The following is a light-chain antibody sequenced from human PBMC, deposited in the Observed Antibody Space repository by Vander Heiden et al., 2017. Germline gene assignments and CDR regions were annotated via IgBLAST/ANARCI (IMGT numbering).Light chain of an antibody. CDR1: SSDVGSYNL. CDR3: CSYAGSSTGV. CDR2: EVS. V-gene: IGLV2-23*02. Sequence: QSALTQPASVSGSPGQSITISCTGTSSDVGSYNLGSWYQQHPGKAPKLMMYEVSKRPSGVSNRFSGSKSGNTASLTISGLQAENEADDYCCSYAGSSTGVFGGGTKLTVL. J-gene: IGLJ2*01.